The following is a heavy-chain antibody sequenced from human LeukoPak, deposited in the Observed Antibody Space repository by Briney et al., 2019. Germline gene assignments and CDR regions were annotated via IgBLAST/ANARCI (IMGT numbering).Heavy chain of an antibody. V-gene: IGHV3-23*01. CDR1: GFTFSSYA. Sequence: GGSLRLSCAASGFTFSSYAMSWVRQAPGKGLEWVSAISGSGSKTYYADSVKGQFTISRDNSKNTLYLQMNSLRAEDTAVYYCAKRGGDNSGPFDIWGQGTMVTVSS. CDR3: AKRGGDNSGPFDI. CDR2: ISGSGSKT. J-gene: IGHJ3*02. D-gene: IGHD4-23*01.